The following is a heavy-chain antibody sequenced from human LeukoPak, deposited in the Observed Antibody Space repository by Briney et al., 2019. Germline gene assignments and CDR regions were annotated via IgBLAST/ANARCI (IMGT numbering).Heavy chain of an antibody. CDR2: IKQDGSEK. CDR3: ARIAARPRYYYYYYYMDV. J-gene: IGHJ6*03. Sequence: GGSLRLSCAASGFTFSSYWMSWVRQAPGKGLEWVANIKQDGSEKYYVDSVKGRFTISRDNAKNSLYLQMNSLRAEDTAVYYCARIAARPRYYYYYYYMDVWGKGTTVTVSS. D-gene: IGHD6-6*01. CDR1: GFTFSSYW. V-gene: IGHV3-7*01.